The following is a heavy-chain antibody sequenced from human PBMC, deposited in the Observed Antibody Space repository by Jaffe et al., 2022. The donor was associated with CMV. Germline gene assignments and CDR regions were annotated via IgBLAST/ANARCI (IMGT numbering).Heavy chain of an antibody. D-gene: IGHD2-15*01. Sequence: EVQLVESGGGLVQPGGSLRLSCAASGFTFSDHYMDWVRQAPGKGLEWVGRNRNKANGGTTEYAASVKGRFTISRDDSKSSLYLQMNSLKTEDTAVYYCVRTPPCRGRGGSCSSLFNYYMDVWGRGTTVTVSS. CDR3: VRTPPCRGRGGSCSSLFNYYMDV. CDR1: GFTFSDHY. J-gene: IGHJ6*03. CDR2: NRNKANGGTT. V-gene: IGHV3-72*01.